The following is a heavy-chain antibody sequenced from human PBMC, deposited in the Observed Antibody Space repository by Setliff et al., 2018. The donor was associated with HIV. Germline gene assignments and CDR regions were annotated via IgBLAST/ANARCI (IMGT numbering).Heavy chain of an antibody. CDR2: MNPNSGRA. D-gene: IGHD2-21*02. CDR1: GYTFTSHA. Sequence: VASVKVSCKASGYTFTSHAMSWVRQAPGQGLEWLGWMNPNSGRAGSAQMFQGRLTMTRDTSTSTAYMELSSLTSDDTAIYYCARAGAVMTAHFDFWGQGTLVTVSS. CDR3: ARAGAVMTAHFDF. J-gene: IGHJ4*02. V-gene: IGHV1-8*02.